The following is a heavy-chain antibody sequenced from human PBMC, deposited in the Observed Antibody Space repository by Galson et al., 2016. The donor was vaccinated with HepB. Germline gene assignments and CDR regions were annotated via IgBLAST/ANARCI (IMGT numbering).Heavy chain of an antibody. CDR3: ARDQKYSGTDFYFAMDV. Sequence: SLRLSCAASGFIFSQFAVHWVRQAPGKGLEWVAVISYDGTRKYYTDSVKGRFTDSRDDSKTTLYLQMNTLRPEDTGVYYCARDQKYSGTDFYFAMDVWGKGAAVTVSS. V-gene: IGHV3-30-3*01. CDR2: ISYDGTRK. D-gene: IGHD1-26*01. CDR1: GFIFSQFA. J-gene: IGHJ6*04.